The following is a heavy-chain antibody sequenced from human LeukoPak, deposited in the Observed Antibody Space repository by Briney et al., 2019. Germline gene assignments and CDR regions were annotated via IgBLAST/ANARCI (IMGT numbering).Heavy chain of an antibody. CDR1: VGSISSSS. J-gene: IGHJ6*03. V-gene: IGHV1-69*08. Sequence: SVKVSCKASVGSISSSSICWVRQGPGQRLEWMGRIISVFGTANYEQKFQDRVTITADIASNTAYMELTSLTSEDTAVYFCAKQGEIRQDYYMDVWGNGTTVTVSS. CDR3: AKQGEIRQDYYMDV. CDR2: IISVFGTA. D-gene: IGHD1/OR15-1a*01.